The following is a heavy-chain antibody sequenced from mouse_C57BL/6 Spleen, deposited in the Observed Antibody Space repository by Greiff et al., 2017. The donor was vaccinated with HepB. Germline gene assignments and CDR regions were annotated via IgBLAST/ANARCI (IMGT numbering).Heavy chain of an antibody. Sequence: EVQVVESEGGLVQPGSSMKLSCTASGFTFSDYYMAWVRQVPEKGLEWVANINYDGSSTYYLDSLKSRFIISRDNAKNILYLQMSSLKSEDTATYYCARITEGAMDYWGQGTSVTVSS. V-gene: IGHV5-16*01. CDR1: GFTFSDYY. J-gene: IGHJ4*01. CDR2: INYDGSST. CDR3: ARITEGAMDY.